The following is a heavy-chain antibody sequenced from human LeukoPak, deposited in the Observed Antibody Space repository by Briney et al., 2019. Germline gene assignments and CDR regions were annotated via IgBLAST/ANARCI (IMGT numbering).Heavy chain of an antibody. CDR3: ARDRKPKEMATILGFIGTFAY. CDR1: GYTFTSYY. D-gene: IGHD5-24*01. J-gene: IGHJ4*02. V-gene: IGHV1-46*01. CDR2: INTSGGST. Sequence: ASVKVSCKASGYTFTSYYMHWVRQAPGQGLEWMGIINTSGGSTSYAQKFQGRVTMTRDMSTSTVYMELSSLRSEDTAVYYCARDRKPKEMATILGFIGTFAYWGQGTLVTVSS.